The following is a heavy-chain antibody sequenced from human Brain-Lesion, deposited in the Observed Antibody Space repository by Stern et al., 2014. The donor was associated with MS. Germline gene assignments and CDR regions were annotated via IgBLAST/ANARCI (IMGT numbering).Heavy chain of an antibody. Sequence: VQLVQSGGGLVRPGGSLRLSCAVSGFPFSDHYMDWVRQAPWKGLEWVGRSRNKPNSYTTEYAASVKGRFTVSRDDSKNLLYLQMNSLKTDDTAVYYCARGFHSFDSWGQGTLVTVSS. CDR3: ARGFHSFDS. CDR1: GFPFSDHY. V-gene: IGHV3-72*01. CDR2: SRNKPNSYTT. J-gene: IGHJ4*02.